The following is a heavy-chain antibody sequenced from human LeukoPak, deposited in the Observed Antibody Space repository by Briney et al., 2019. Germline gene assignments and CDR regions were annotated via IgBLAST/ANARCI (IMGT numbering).Heavy chain of an antibody. V-gene: IGHV4-4*02. CDR1: GGSISSSNW. CDR3: ARVVGSSWHRGGDWFDP. CDR2: IYHSGST. J-gene: IGHJ5*02. D-gene: IGHD6-13*01. Sequence: PSETLSLTCAVSGGSISSSNWWSWVRQPPGKGLEWIGEIYHSGSTNYNPSLKSRVTISVDKSKNQFSLKLSSVTAADTAVYYCARVVGSSWHRGGDWFDPWGQGTLVTVSS.